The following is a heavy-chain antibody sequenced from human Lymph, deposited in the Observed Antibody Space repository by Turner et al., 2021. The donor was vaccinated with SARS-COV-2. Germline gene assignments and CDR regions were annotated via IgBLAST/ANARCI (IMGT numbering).Heavy chain of an antibody. CDR3: ARMGSSSWYFDY. CDR1: GLTFSYYW. Sequence: EVQLVESGGGLVQPGGSLRLSCTASGLTFSYYWMSSVRQAPGKGLEWVANIKQDGSEKYYVDSVKGLFTISRDNAKNSLFLQMNSLRAEDTAVYYCARMGSSSWYFDYWGQGTLVTVSS. CDR2: IKQDGSEK. V-gene: IGHV3-7*01. D-gene: IGHD1-26*01. J-gene: IGHJ4*02.